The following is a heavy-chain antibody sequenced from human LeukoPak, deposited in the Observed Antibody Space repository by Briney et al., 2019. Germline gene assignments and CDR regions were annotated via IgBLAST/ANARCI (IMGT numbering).Heavy chain of an antibody. D-gene: IGHD4-17*01. CDR3: AVTTRSRAFDY. CDR2: INPSVST. Sequence: SETLSLTCAVYGWSFSGYYWSWIRQPPGKGLEWIGEINPSVSTNYNPSLKSRVTISVDTSKNQFTLKLNSVTAADTAVYYCAVTTRSRAFDYWGQGTLVTVSS. V-gene: IGHV4-34*01. J-gene: IGHJ4*02. CDR1: GWSFSGYY.